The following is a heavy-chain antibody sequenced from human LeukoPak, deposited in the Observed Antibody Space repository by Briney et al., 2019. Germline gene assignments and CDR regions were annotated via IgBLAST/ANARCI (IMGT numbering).Heavy chain of an antibody. V-gene: IGHV3-30*03. CDR2: VSSDGSIK. D-gene: IGHD3-22*01. CDR1: GFTFSSYG. CDR3: ARGAIYDSSGYRWFDP. J-gene: IGHJ5*02. Sequence: HPGGSLRLSCVASGFTFSSYGIHWVRQAPGKGLEWVAVVSSDGSIKYNADSVKGRFTISRDTSKNTVYLQMNSLRAEDTAVYYCARGAIYDSSGYRWFDPWGQGALVTVSS.